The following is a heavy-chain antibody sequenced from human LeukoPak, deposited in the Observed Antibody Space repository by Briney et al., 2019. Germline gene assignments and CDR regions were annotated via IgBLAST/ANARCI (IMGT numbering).Heavy chain of an antibody. V-gene: IGHV3-30*01. Sequence: GGSLRLSCAASGFTFSTCAMHWVRQAPGKGLEWVAVISYDGNNKYYADSVKGRFTISRDNSKNTLYLQMNSLRVEDTAMYYCASGGFYDFWSGYYTPFDYWGQGTLVTVSS. D-gene: IGHD3-3*01. CDR2: ISYDGNNK. J-gene: IGHJ4*02. CDR1: GFTFSTCA. CDR3: ASGGFYDFWSGYYTPFDY.